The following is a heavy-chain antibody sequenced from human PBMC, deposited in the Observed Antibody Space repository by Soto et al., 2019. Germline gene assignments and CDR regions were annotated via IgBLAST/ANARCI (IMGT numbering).Heavy chain of an antibody. Sequence: QGQLVQSGAEVKKPGSSVKVSCKAPGGTFSSYAISWVRQAPGQGLEWMGGIIPIFGTAKYAQKFQGRVTITAEESTSTGYMELSSLRSEDTAVYYCARSQGGSSSLDIYYYYYYGMDVWGQGTTVTVSS. CDR2: IIPIFGTA. V-gene: IGHV1-69*01. J-gene: IGHJ6*02. CDR1: GGTFSSYA. CDR3: ARSQGGSSSLDIYYYYYYGMDV. D-gene: IGHD2-15*01.